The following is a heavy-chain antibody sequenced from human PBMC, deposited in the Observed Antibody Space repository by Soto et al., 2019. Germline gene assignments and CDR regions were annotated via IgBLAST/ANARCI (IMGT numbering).Heavy chain of an antibody. CDR2: ISSNGGST. CDR1: GFTFSSYA. V-gene: IGHV3-64D*08. CDR3: AARHCSSTRCYYFAY. Sequence: GGSLRLSCSASGFTFSSYAMHWVRQAPGKGLEYVSAISSNGGSTYYADSVKGRFTISRDNSKNTLYLQMSSLRAEDTAVYYCAARHCSSTRCYYFAYWGQGALVTVSS. D-gene: IGHD2-2*01. J-gene: IGHJ4*02.